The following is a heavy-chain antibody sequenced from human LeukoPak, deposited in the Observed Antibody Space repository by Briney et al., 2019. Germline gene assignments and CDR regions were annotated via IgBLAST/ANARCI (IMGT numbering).Heavy chain of an antibody. CDR3: ARPDPQSGGFCDY. Sequence: SETLSLTCTVSGGSISSSSYYWGWIRQPPGKGLEWIGSIYYSGSTYYNPSLKSRVTISVDTSKNQFSLKLSSVTAADTAVYYCARPDPQSGGFCDYWGQGTLVTVSS. D-gene: IGHD2-15*01. CDR1: GGSISSSSYY. V-gene: IGHV4-39*01. J-gene: IGHJ4*02. CDR2: IYYSGST.